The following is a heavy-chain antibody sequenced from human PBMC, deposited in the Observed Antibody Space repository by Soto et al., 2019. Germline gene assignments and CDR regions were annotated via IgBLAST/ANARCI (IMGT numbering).Heavy chain of an antibody. CDR2: IIPILGIA. Sequence: QVQLVQSGAEVKKPGSSVKVSCKASGGTFSSYTISWVRQAPGQGLEWMGRIIPILGIAKYAQKFQGRVTITADKSTSICSMDLSSLRSEDTAVYYCAFLLVAYVAFDIWGQGTMVSVSS. J-gene: IGHJ3*02. CDR3: AFLLVAYVAFDI. V-gene: IGHV1-69*02. D-gene: IGHD1-26*01. CDR1: GGTFSSYT.